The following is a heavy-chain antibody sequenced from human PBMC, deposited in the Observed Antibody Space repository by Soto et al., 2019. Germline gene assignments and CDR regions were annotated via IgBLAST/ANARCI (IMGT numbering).Heavy chain of an antibody. V-gene: IGHV1-69*01. J-gene: IGHJ4*01. Sequence: QVQLVQSGAEVKKPGSSVKVSCKASGGTFSGYVISWVRQAPGQGLEWMGGILPIFGSTNYTQKLQGRVTITADESTRTAYMELTSLRFEVSAGYDGAREYYRPGVHFWGHGTLVNVSP. CDR1: GGTFSGYV. CDR3: AREYYRPGVHF. D-gene: IGHD3-10*01. CDR2: ILPIFGST.